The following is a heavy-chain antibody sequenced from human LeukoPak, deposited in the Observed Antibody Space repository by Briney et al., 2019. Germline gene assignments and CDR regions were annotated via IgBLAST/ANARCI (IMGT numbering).Heavy chain of an antibody. CDR2: ISSSSSTI. V-gene: IGHV3-48*01. D-gene: IGHD3-3*01. J-gene: IGHJ2*01. CDR3: ARDGTPSQTDYWSGYYEGAGWYFDL. Sequence: GGSLRLSCAASGFTVSSNFMSWVRQAPGKGLEWVSYISSSSSTIYYADSVKGRFTISRDNAKNSLYLQMNSLRAEDMGVYYCARDGTPSQTDYWSGYYEGAGWYFDLWGRGTLVTVSS. CDR1: GFTVSSNF.